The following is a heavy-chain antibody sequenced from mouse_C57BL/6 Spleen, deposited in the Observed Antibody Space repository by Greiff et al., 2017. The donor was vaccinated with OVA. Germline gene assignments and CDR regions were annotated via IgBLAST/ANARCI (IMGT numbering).Heavy chain of an antibody. D-gene: IGHD1-1*01. CDR3: ARSYYYGSRDYWYFDV. V-gene: IGHV1-52*01. CDR2: IDPSDSET. CDR1: GYTFTSYW. J-gene: IGHJ1*03. Sequence: VQLQQPGAELVRPGSSVKLSCKASGYTFTSYWMHWVKQRPIQGLEWIGNIDPSDSETHYNQKFKDKATLTVDKSSSTAYMQLSSLTSEDSAVYYCARSYYYGSRDYWYFDVWGTGTTVTVSS.